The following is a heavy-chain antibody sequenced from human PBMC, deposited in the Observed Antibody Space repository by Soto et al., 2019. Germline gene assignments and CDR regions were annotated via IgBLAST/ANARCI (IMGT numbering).Heavy chain of an antibody. V-gene: IGHV3-30*04. CDR2: ISYDGTGK. CDR3: ARGGGFCGGDCYKGGVDY. CDR1: GFTFSPYT. D-gene: IGHD2-21*02. Sequence: QVQLVESGGGVVQPGTSLGLSCAVSGFTFSPYTMHWVRQAPGKGLEWVAVISYDGTGKYYADSVKGRFTISRDNSKNPLYLQMNSLRPEDTSVYYCARGGGFCGGDCYKGGVDYWGQGTLVTVSS. J-gene: IGHJ4*02.